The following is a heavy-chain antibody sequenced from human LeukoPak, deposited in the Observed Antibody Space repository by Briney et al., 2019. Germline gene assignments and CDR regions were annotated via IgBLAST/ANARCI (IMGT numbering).Heavy chain of an antibody. CDR1: GFTFSSYS. D-gene: IGHD3-22*01. Sequence: PGGSLRLSCAASGFTFSSYSMNWVRQAPGKGLEWVSSISSSSSYIYYADSVKGRFTISRDNAKNSLYLQMNSLRAEDTAVYYCARAPAVVASFDYWGQETLVTVSS. CDR2: ISSSSSYI. J-gene: IGHJ4*02. CDR3: ARAPAVVASFDY. V-gene: IGHV3-21*01.